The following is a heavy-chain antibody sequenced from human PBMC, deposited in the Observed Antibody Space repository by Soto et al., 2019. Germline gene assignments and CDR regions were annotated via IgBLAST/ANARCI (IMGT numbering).Heavy chain of an antibody. CDR1: GFSVSTSGVG. J-gene: IGHJ4*02. Sequence: QITLKESGPTLVKPTQTLTLTCTFSGFSVSTSGVGVGWIRQPPGKALEWLALIYWDDDKRYSPSLKSRLPNTKDTSKNQVGLTMTNTDPVDTATYYCAHYDYGGLVYWGQGALVTVSS. CDR3: AHYDYGGLVY. V-gene: IGHV2-5*02. D-gene: IGHD4-17*01. CDR2: IYWDDDK.